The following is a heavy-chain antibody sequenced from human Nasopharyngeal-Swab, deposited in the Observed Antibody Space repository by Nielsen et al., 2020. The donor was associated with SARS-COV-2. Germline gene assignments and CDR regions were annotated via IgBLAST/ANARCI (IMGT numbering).Heavy chain of an antibody. D-gene: IGHD3-16*02. V-gene: IGHV3-23*01. Sequence: GGSLRLSCAASGFTFSSYAMSWVRQAPGKGLEWVSAISGSGGSTHYADSVKGRFTISRDNSKNTLYLQMNSLRAEDTAVYYCAKDIFLRLGELSPRSFDFDYWGQGTLVTVSS. J-gene: IGHJ4*02. CDR2: ISGSGGST. CDR3: AKDIFLRLGELSPRSFDFDY. CDR1: GFTFSSYA.